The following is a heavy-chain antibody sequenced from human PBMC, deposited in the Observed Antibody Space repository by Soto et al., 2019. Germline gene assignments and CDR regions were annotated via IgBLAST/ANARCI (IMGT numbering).Heavy chain of an antibody. J-gene: IGHJ4*02. V-gene: IGHV3-30*18. CDR2: ISYDGSNK. D-gene: IGHD6-19*01. CDR3: AKGYSGGWYYFDS. Sequence: SLRLSCAASGFTFSIYGMHWVRQAPGNGLEWVAVISYDGSNKYYADSVKGRFTISRDNSKNTLYLQMNSLRAEDTAVYYCAKGYSGGWYYFDSWGQGTLVTVSS. CDR1: GFTFSIYG.